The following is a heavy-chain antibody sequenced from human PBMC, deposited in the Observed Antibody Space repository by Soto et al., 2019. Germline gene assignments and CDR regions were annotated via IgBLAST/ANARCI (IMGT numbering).Heavy chain of an antibody. CDR3: VKGGWLDE. Sequence: EVQLLESGGGLVQPGGSLRLSCAASGFPFSTYDMSWVRQAPGKGLEWVSVISGSDQSTYYADSLNGRFTISRDNSKNTLYLQMDSLRVEDTAVYHWVKGGWLDEWGQGTLVTVSS. CDR2: ISGSDQST. D-gene: IGHD5-12*01. V-gene: IGHV3-23*01. J-gene: IGHJ4*02. CDR1: GFPFSTYD.